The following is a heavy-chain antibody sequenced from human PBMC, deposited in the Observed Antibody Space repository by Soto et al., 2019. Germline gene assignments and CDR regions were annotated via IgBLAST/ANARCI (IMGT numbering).Heavy chain of an antibody. CDR2: IYYSGST. V-gene: IGHV4-59*01. CDR1: GGSISSYY. CDR3: ARGHYDFWSGYVYYFDY. D-gene: IGHD3-3*01. Sequence: SETLSLTCTVSGGSISSYYWSWIRQPPGKGLEWIGYIYYSGSTNYIPSLKSRVTISVDTSKNQFSLKLSSVTAADTAVYYCARGHYDFWSGYVYYFDYWGQGTLVTVSS. J-gene: IGHJ4*02.